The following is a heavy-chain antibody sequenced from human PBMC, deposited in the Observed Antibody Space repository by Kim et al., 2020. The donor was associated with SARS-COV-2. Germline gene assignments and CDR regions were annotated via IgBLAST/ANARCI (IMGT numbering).Heavy chain of an antibody. Sequence: GGSLRLSCAASGFTFSSYSMNWVRQAPGKGLEWVSSISSSSSYIYYADSVKGRFTISRDNAKNSLYLQMNSLRAEDTAVYYCARDLLYFTYSSGYSGHDYWGQGTLVTVSS. CDR1: GFTFSSYS. V-gene: IGHV3-21*01. CDR2: ISSSSSYI. CDR3: ARDLLYFTYSSGYSGHDY. J-gene: IGHJ4*02. D-gene: IGHD3-22*01.